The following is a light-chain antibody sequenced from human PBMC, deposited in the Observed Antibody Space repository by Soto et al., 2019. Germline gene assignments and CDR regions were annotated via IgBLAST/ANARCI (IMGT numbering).Light chain of an antibody. CDR1: QSVSSN. Sequence: MTQSPSTLSASVGDRVTITCRASQSVSSNLAWYQQKPGQAPRLLIYGASTRATGIPARFSGSGSGTEFTLTISSLQSEDFAVYYCQQYNNWPRTFGQGTKVDNK. CDR3: QQYNNWPRT. CDR2: GAS. V-gene: IGKV3-15*01. J-gene: IGKJ1*01.